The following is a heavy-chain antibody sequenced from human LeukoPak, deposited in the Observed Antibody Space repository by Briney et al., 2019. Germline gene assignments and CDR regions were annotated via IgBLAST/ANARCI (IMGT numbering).Heavy chain of an antibody. V-gene: IGHV4-34*01. CDR2: INHSGST. Sequence: SETLSLTCAVYGGSFSGYYWSWICQPPGKGLEWIGEINHSGSTNYNPSLKSRVTISVDTSKNQFSLKLSSVTAADTAVYYCARGVGIQLINWYFDLWGRGTLVTVSS. CDR1: GGSFSGYY. J-gene: IGHJ2*01. D-gene: IGHD5-18*01. CDR3: ARGVGIQLINWYFDL.